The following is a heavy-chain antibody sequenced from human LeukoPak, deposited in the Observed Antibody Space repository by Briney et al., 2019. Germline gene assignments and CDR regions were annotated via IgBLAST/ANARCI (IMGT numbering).Heavy chain of an antibody. CDR2: INPNSGGT. J-gene: IGHJ2*01. CDR1: GYTFTGYY. CDR3: ARAPHYCGGDCSDWYFDL. D-gene: IGHD2-21*02. V-gene: IGHV1-2*02. Sequence: GASVKVSCKASGYTFTGYYMHWVRQAPGQGLEWMGWINPNSGGTNYAQKFQGRVTMTRDTSISTAYMELSRLRSDDTAVYYCARAPHYCGGDCSDWYFDLWGRGTLVTVSS.